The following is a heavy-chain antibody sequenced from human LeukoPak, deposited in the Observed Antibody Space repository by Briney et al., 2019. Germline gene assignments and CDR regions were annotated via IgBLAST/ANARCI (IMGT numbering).Heavy chain of an antibody. J-gene: IGHJ4*02. CDR3: ARGSIAAAEVDY. CDR2: IYHSGST. CDR1: GGSISHYY. D-gene: IGHD6-13*01. V-gene: IGHV4-38-2*02. Sequence: PSETLSLTCTVSGGSISHYYWSWIRQPPGKGLEWIGSIYHSGSTYYNPSLKSRVTISVDTSKNQFSLKLSSVTAADTAVYYCARGSIAAAEVDYWGQGTLVTVSS.